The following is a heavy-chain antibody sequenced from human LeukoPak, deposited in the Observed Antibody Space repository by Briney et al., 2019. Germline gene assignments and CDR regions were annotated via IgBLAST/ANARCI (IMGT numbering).Heavy chain of an antibody. Sequence: GGSLRLTCTASGFTFSRYSMNWVRQAPGKGLEWVSYISSSGNTIYYADSAKGRFTISRDNAKNSLYLQMNSLRAEDTAIYYCARERGYSGYDYFIDSPSDSWGQGTLVTVSS. CDR1: GFTFSRYS. V-gene: IGHV3-48*04. D-gene: IGHD5-12*01. CDR3: ARERGYSGYDYFIDSPSDS. J-gene: IGHJ4*02. CDR2: ISSSGNTI.